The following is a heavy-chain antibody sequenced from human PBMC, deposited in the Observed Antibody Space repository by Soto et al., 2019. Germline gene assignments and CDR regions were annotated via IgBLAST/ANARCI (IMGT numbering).Heavy chain of an antibody. D-gene: IGHD6-6*01. Sequence: PSETLSLTCTVSGGSINDFYWSWIRQPPGKGLEWIGYIYYSGSTDYNPSLKGRVTISVDTSKNQFSLKLRSVTAADTAVYYCARVGGVAARTCESWGKGTLVTVSA. J-gene: IGHJ5*02. CDR2: IYYSGST. CDR3: ARVGGVAARTCES. V-gene: IGHV4-59*01. CDR1: GGSINDFY.